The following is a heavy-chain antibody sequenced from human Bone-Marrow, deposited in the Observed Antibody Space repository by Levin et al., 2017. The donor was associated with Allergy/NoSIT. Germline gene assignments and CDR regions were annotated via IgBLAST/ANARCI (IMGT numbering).Heavy chain of an antibody. CDR2: INHSGST. J-gene: IGHJ4*02. CDR3: ARGKHFDWPLDY. V-gene: IGHV4-34*01. D-gene: IGHD3-9*01. Sequence: PGGSLRLSCAVYGGSFSGYYWSWIRQPPGKGLEWIGEINHSGSTNYNPSLKSRVTISVDTSKNQFSLKLSSVTAADTAVYYCARGKHFDWPLDYWGQGTLVTVSS. CDR1: GGSFSGYY.